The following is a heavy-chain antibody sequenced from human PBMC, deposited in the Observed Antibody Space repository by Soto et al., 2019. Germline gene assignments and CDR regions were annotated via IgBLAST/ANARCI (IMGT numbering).Heavy chain of an antibody. CDR1: GGTFSSYA. Sequence: QVQLVQSGAEVKKPGSSVKVSCKASGGTFSSYAISWVRQAPGQGLEWMGGIIPIFGTANYAQKFQGRVTITADESTSTAYMERSSLRSEDTAVYYCAAHQSRRGAPSWYFDLWGRGTLVTFSS. CDR3: AAHQSRRGAPSWYFDL. V-gene: IGHV1-69*12. CDR2: IIPIFGTA. J-gene: IGHJ2*01. D-gene: IGHD2-2*01.